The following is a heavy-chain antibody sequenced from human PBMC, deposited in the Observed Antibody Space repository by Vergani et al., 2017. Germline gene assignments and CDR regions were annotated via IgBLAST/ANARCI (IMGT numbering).Heavy chain of an antibody. J-gene: IGHJ4*02. Sequence: EVQLLESGGGLVQPGGSLRLSCAASGFTFSSYAMSWVRQAPGKGLEWVSAISGSGGSTYYADSVKGRFTISRDNYKNTLYLQMNSLRAEDTAVYYCAKDLPSRIAAAGIIGANGYWGQGTLVTVSS. V-gene: IGHV3-23*01. CDR3: AKDLPSRIAAAGIIGANGY. CDR1: GFTFSSYA. D-gene: IGHD6-13*01. CDR2: ISGSGGST.